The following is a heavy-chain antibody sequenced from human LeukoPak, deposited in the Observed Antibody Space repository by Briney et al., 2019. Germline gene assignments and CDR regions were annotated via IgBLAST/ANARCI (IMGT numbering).Heavy chain of an antibody. D-gene: IGHD4-17*01. Sequence: PGGSLRLSCAASGFTVSSNYMSWVRQAPGKGLEWVSVIYSGGSTYYADSVKGRFTISRDNSKNTLYLQMNSLRAEDTAVYYCARERADYGDYVFDYWGQGTLVTVSS. J-gene: IGHJ4*02. CDR1: GFTVSSNY. V-gene: IGHV3-66*01. CDR2: IYSGGST. CDR3: ARERADYGDYVFDY.